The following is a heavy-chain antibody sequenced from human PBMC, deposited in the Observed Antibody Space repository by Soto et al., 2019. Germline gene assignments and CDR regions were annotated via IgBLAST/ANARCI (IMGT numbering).Heavy chain of an antibody. J-gene: IGHJ2*01. CDR1: GGSFSGYY. CDR2: INHSGST. Sequence: QVQLQQWGAGLLKPSETLSLTCAVYGGSFSGYYWSWIRQPPGKGLEWIGEINHSGSTNYNPSLKSRVTISVDTSKNQFSLKLSSVTAADTAVYYCARVVGYWYFDLWGPGTLVTVSS. V-gene: IGHV4-34*01. CDR3: ARVVGYWYFDL. D-gene: IGHD2-15*01.